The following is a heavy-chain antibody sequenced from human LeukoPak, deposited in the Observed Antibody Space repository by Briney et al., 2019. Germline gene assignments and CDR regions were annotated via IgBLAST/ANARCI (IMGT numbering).Heavy chain of an antibody. CDR1: GFSFSSYA. Sequence: GGSLRLSCAASGFSFSSYAIDWVRQAPGKGLEWVSSINGNGGRAKYADFVTGRFTISRDNSKDTLYLQMNSLRAEDTAVYYCAKDRYSSGWFGGNFFDYWGQGTLVTCSS. CDR2: INGNGGRA. J-gene: IGHJ4*02. V-gene: IGHV3-23*01. D-gene: IGHD6-13*01. CDR3: AKDRYSSGWFGGNFFDY.